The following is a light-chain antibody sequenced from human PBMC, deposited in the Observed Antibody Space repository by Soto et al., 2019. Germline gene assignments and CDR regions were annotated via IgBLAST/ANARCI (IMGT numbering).Light chain of an antibody. CDR1: QSVSSSY. Sequence: EIVLTQSPGTLSLSPGERATLSCRASQSVSSSYLAWYQQKPGQAPRLLIYGASSRATGIPDRFSGSGSGTDFTLTIRRLEHEDFAVYYCQQYGSHQGTFGQGTKVEIK. V-gene: IGKV3-20*01. CDR3: QQYGSHQGT. J-gene: IGKJ1*01. CDR2: GAS.